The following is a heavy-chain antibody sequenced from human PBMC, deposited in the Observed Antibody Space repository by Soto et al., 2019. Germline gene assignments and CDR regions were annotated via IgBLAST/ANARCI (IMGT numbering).Heavy chain of an antibody. Sequence: SVKVSCKASGGTFSSYAISWVRQAPGQGLEWMGGIIPIFGTANYAQKFQGRVTITADESTSTAYTELSSLRSEDTAVYYCAGPGDGYNFDAFDIWGQGTMVTVSS. CDR3: AGPGDGYNFDAFDI. D-gene: IGHD5-12*01. CDR2: IIPIFGTA. J-gene: IGHJ3*02. CDR1: GGTFSSYA. V-gene: IGHV1-69*13.